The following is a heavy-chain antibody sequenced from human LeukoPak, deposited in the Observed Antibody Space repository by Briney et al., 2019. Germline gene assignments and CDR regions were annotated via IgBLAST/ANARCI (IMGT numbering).Heavy chain of an antibody. CDR2: ISSSSSTI. V-gene: IGHV3-48*01. Sequence: GGSLRLSCAASGFTFSSYSMNWVRQAPGKGLEWVSYISSSSSTIYYADSVKGRFTISRDNAKNSLYLQMNSLRAEDTAVYYCARVGYGSSSDYWGQGTLVTVSS. CDR3: ARVGYGSSSDY. D-gene: IGHD2-2*01. CDR1: GFTFSSYS. J-gene: IGHJ4*02.